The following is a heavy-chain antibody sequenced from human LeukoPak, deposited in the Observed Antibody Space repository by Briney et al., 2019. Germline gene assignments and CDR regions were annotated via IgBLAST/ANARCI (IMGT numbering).Heavy chain of an antibody. V-gene: IGHV1-18*01. CDR3: ARELVITGTTLGAFDI. D-gene: IGHD1-20*01. J-gene: IGHJ3*02. Sequence: ASVKVSCKASGYTFTSYGISWVRQAPGQGLEWMGWISAYNGNTNYAQKLQGRVTMTTDTSTSTAYMELRSLRSDDTAVYYCARELVITGTTLGAFDIWGQGTMVTVSS. CDR2: ISAYNGNT. CDR1: GYTFTSYG.